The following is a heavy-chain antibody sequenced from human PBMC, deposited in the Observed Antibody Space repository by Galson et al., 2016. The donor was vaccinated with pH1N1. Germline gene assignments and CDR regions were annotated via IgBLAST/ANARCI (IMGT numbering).Heavy chain of an antibody. V-gene: IGHV3-33*08. J-gene: IGHJ4*02. CDR1: GFTFSRSG. Sequence: SLRLSCAASGFTFSRSGMHWVRQAPGKGLEWVATIWYDGSSEYYGDSVRGRFTISRDNSKNTLYLQMNSLRAEDTALYYCARASRWELLFDYWGQGTLVTVSS. D-gene: IGHD3-10*01. CDR3: ARASRWELLFDY. CDR2: IWYDGSSE.